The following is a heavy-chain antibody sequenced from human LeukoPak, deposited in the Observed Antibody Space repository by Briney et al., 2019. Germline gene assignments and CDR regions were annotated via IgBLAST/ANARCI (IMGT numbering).Heavy chain of an antibody. CDR2: MNPNSGNT. J-gene: IGHJ4*02. CDR3: ARGALRYYYDSSDLESGFDY. Sequence: ASVKVSCKASGYTFTSYDINWVRQATGQGLEWMGWMNPNSGNTGYAQKFQGRVTMTRNTSISTAYMELRSLRSDDTAVYYCARGALRYYYDSSDLESGFDYWGQGTLVTVSS. V-gene: IGHV1-8*01. CDR1: GYTFTSYD. D-gene: IGHD3-22*01.